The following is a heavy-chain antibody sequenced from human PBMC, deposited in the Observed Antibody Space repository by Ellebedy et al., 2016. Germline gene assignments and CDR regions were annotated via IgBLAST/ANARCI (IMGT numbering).Heavy chain of an antibody. Sequence: GESLKSSXAASGVTFSRYAICWVRQIPGKGLEWVAAISGSGGDTWYGDSMRGRVTISRDNSKNTLYLHMNNLRAEDTAIYYCVRARDETGSYLHYWGQGTLVTVSS. CDR3: VRARDETGSYLHY. CDR1: GVTFSRYA. CDR2: ISGSGGDT. V-gene: IGHV3-23*01. J-gene: IGHJ4*02. D-gene: IGHD3-16*02.